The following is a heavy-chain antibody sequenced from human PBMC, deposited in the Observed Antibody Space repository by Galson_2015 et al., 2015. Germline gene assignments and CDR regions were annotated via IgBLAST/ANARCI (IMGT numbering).Heavy chain of an antibody. J-gene: IGHJ4*02. CDR2: ISWDGGST. D-gene: IGHD6-13*01. V-gene: IGHV3-43*01. CDR1: GFTFDDYT. Sequence: SLRLSCAASGFTFDDYTMHWVRQAPGKGLEWVSLISWDGGSTYYADSVKGRFTISRDNSKNSLYLQMNSLRTEDTALYYCAKDPDLAAAGDYWGQGTLVTVSS. CDR3: AKDPDLAAAGDY.